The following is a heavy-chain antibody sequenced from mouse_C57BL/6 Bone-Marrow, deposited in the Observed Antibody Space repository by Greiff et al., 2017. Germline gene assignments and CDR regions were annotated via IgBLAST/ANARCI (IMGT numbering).Heavy chain of an antibody. V-gene: IGHV10-1*01. Sequence: DVKLVESGGGLVQPKGSLKLSCAASGFSFNTYAMNWVRQAPGKGLEWVARIRSKSNNYATYYADSVKDRFTISRDDSESMLYMQMNNWKTDDTDMYYCGRRGKLLRAGAMDYWGQGTSVTVSS. J-gene: IGHJ4*01. CDR1: GFSFNTYA. CDR3: GRRGKLLRAGAMDY. D-gene: IGHD1-1*01. CDR2: IRSKSNNYAT.